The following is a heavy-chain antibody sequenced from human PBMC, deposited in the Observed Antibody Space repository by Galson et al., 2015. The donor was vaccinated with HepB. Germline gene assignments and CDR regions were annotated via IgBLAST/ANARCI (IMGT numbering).Heavy chain of an antibody. CDR3: ARVPVQYYYYGMDV. V-gene: IGHV3-33*08. CDR1: GFTFSSFG. J-gene: IGHJ6*02. D-gene: IGHD1-1*01. Sequence: SLRLSCAASGFTFSSFGMHWVSQAPGKGLEWVAVIWYDGSNKYYADSVKGRFTISRDNSKNTLYLQMNSLRAEDTAVYYCARVPVQYYYYGMDVWGQGTTVTVSS. CDR2: IWYDGSNK.